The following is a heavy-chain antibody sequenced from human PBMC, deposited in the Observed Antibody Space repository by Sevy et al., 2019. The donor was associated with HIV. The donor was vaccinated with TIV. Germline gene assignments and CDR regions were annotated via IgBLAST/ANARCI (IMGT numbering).Heavy chain of an antibody. CDR3: TKVYGNDEAPDDY. CDR2: IDRDGSSA. D-gene: IGHD4-17*01. J-gene: IGHJ4*02. CDR1: GFSFSSYA. V-gene: IGHV3-23*03. Sequence: GGSLRLSCAASGFSFSSYAMNWVRQAPGKGLVWVSGIDRDGSSAYYADSVKGRFTISRDNSKNTVYLQMNSLRAEDTAVYYCTKVYGNDEAPDDYWGQGTLVTVSS.